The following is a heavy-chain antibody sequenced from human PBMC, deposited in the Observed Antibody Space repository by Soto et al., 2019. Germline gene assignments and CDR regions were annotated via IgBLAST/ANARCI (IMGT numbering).Heavy chain of an antibody. CDR2: IWYDGSNK. CDR3: ARVLTMIVGGMDV. V-gene: IGHV3-33*01. J-gene: IGHJ6*02. Sequence: QVQLVDSGGGVVQPGRSLRLSCAASGFTFSSYGMHWVRQAPGKGLEWVAVIWYDGSNKYYADSVKGRFTISRDNSKNTLYLQMNSLRAEDTAVYYCARVLTMIVGGMDVWGQGTTVTVSS. CDR1: GFTFSSYG. D-gene: IGHD3-22*01.